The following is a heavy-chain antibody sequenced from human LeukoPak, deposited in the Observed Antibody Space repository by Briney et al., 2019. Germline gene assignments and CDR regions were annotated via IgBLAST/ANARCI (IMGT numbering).Heavy chain of an antibody. D-gene: IGHD2-2*01. V-gene: IGHV1-18*01. CDR2: ISAYNGNT. CDR1: GYTFTSYG. Sequence: VASVEVSCKASGYTFTSYGISWVRQAPGQGLEWMGWISAYNGNTNYAQKLQGRVTMTTDTSTSTAYMELRSLRSDDTAVYYCARAPGYCSSTSCYVDPWGQGTLVTVSS. J-gene: IGHJ5*02. CDR3: ARAPGYCSSTSCYVDP.